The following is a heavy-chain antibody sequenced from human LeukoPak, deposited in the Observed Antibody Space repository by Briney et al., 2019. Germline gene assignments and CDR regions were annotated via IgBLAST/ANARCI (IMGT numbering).Heavy chain of an antibody. CDR2: IYYSGST. Sequence: SETLSLTCTVSGGSISSYYWSWIRQPPGKGLEWIGYIYYSGSTNYNPSLKSRVTISVDTSKNQFSLKLSSVTAADTAVYYRARDGGGYSYGNWGQGTLVTVSS. CDR1: GGSISSYY. V-gene: IGHV4-59*01. D-gene: IGHD5-18*01. J-gene: IGHJ4*02. CDR3: ARDGGGYSYGN.